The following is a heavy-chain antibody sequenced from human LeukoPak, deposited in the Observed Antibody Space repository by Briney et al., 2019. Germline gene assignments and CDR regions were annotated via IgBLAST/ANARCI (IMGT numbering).Heavy chain of an antibody. CDR3: ARLGMYYDFWSGYYTY. J-gene: IGHJ4*02. CDR2: INHSGST. CDR1: GGSISSSNW. V-gene: IGHV4-4*02. Sequence: PSGTLSLTCAVSGGSISSSNWWSWVRQPPGKGLEWIGEINHSGSTNYNPSLKSRVTISVDTSKNQFSLKLSSVTAADTAVYYCARLGMYYDFWSGYYTYWGQGTLVTVSS. D-gene: IGHD3-3*01.